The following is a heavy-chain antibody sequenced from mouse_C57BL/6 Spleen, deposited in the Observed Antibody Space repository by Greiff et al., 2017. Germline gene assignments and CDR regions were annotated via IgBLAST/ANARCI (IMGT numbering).Heavy chain of an antibody. CDR3: ARDLDSNYYGSSYCY. Sequence: VQLQESGGGLVKPGGSLKLSCAASGFTFSSYAMSWVRQTPETRLEWVATISDGGSYTFYPDNVKGRFTISRDNAKNNLYLQMSHLKSEDTAMYYCARDLDSNYYGSSYCYWGQGTTLTVSS. CDR1: GFTFSSYA. D-gene: IGHD1-1*01. CDR2: ISDGGSYT. J-gene: IGHJ2*01. V-gene: IGHV5-4*01.